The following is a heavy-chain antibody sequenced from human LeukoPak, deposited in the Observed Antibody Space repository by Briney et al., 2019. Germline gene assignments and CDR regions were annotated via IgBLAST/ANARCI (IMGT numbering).Heavy chain of an antibody. D-gene: IGHD5-18*01. CDR3: AREAVRGDTATLKGAMGY. Sequence: GGSLRLSCAASGFTFSSNAMSWVRQAPGKGLEWVSSISSSSSYIYYAYSVKGRFTISRDNSKNTLYLQMNSLRAEDTAVYYCAREAVRGDTATLKGAMGYWGQGTLVTVSS. J-gene: IGHJ4*02. V-gene: IGHV3-21*04. CDR2: ISSSSSYI. CDR1: GFTFSSNA.